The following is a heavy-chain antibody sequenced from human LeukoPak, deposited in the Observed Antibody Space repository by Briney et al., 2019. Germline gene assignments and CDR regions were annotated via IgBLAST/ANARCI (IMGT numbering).Heavy chain of an antibody. CDR3: ARARTDGSGNYPFDY. Sequence: SETLSLTCTVSGGSIRRNYWNWVRQPPGKGLEWIGYIFYTGSTTYNPSLKSRVTIPVDTSKNQFSLTLSSVTAADTAVYFCARARTDGSGNYPFDYWGPGTLVTVSS. D-gene: IGHD3-10*01. CDR2: IFYTGST. CDR1: GGSIRRNY. V-gene: IGHV4-59*01. J-gene: IGHJ4*02.